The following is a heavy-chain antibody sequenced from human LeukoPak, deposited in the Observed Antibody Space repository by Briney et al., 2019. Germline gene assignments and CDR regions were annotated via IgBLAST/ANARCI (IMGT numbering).Heavy chain of an antibody. V-gene: IGHV4-59*08. D-gene: IGHD7-27*01. J-gene: IGHJ4*02. CDR3: ARHSQHSRDLGSARNFDY. CDR2: NSYSGST. Sequence: SETLSLTCTVSGGSISSYYWSWIRQPPGKGLEWIGYNSYSGSTNYNPSLKSRVTISVDTSKNLFSLRLTSVTAADTAVYYCARHSQHSRDLGSARNFDYWGQGTLVTVSS. CDR1: GGSISSYY.